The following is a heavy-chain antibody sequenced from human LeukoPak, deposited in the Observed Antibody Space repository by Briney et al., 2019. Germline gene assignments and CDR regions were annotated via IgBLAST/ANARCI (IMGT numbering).Heavy chain of an antibody. V-gene: IGHV4-4*02. J-gene: IGHJ4*02. Sequence: SSETLSLTCAVSGGSISSSNWWSWVRQPPGKGLEWIGEIYHSGSTNYNPSLKSRVTISVDKSKNQFSLKLSSVTAADTAVYYCARGSASYYDILTGYYPNGFDYWGQGTLVTVSS. CDR1: GGSISSSNW. CDR3: ARGSASYYDILTGYYPNGFDY. CDR2: IYHSGST. D-gene: IGHD3-9*01.